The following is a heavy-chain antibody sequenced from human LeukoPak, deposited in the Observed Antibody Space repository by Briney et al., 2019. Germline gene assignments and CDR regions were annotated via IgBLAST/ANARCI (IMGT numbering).Heavy chain of an antibody. CDR3: ARGGYCGGDCYFYY. CDR2: VYSSGST. D-gene: IGHD2-21*02. V-gene: IGHV4-61*02. Sequence: SETLSLTCTVSGGSISSGSYYWSWIRQPAGKGLEWIGRVYSSGSTNYNPSLKSRVSISVDTSKNQFSLRLSSVTAADTAMYYCARGGYCGGDCYFYYWGQGTLVTVSS. J-gene: IGHJ4*02. CDR1: GGSISSGSYY.